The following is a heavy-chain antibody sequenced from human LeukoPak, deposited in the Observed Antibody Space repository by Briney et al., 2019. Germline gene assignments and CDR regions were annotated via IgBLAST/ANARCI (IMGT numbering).Heavy chain of an antibody. CDR2: INTNTGNP. CDR1: GYTFRGYV. J-gene: IGHJ4*02. Sequence: ASVKVSCKASGYTFRGYVMNWVRQAPGQGLEWTGWINTNTGNPTYAQGFTGRFVFSLDTSVNTAYLQISSLEAEDTAVYYCARGCYDSSGCFDYWGQGTLVTVSS. CDR3: ARGCYDSSGCFDY. D-gene: IGHD3-22*01. V-gene: IGHV7-4-1*02.